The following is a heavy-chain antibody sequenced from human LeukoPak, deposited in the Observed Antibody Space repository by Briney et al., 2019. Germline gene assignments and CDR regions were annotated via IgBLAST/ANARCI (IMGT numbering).Heavy chain of an antibody. J-gene: IGHJ6*02. Sequence: GGPLRLSCAASGFTFSSYGMHWVRQAPGKGLEWVAVISYDGSNKYYADSVKGRFTISRDNSKNTLYLQMNSLRAEDTAVYYCAKDLGYYDSSGYFNYYYYYGMDVWGQGTTVTVSS. V-gene: IGHV3-30*18. CDR1: GFTFSSYG. CDR3: AKDLGYYDSSGYFNYYYYYGMDV. D-gene: IGHD3-22*01. CDR2: ISYDGSNK.